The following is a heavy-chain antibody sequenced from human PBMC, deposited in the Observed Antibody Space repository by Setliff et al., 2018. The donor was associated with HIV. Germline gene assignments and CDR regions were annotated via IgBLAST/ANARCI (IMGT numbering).Heavy chain of an antibody. CDR2: INTNTGNP. J-gene: IGHJ5*02. CDR3: ARDQPYCSSTSCLNWFDP. Sequence: GASVKVSCKASGYTFNNYAMNWVRQAPGQGLEWMGWINTNTGNPTYAQGFTGRFVFSLDTSVSTAYLQISSLKAEDTAVYYCARDQPYCSSTSCLNWFDPWGQGTLVTVSS. CDR1: GYTFNNYA. V-gene: IGHV7-4-1*02. D-gene: IGHD2-2*01.